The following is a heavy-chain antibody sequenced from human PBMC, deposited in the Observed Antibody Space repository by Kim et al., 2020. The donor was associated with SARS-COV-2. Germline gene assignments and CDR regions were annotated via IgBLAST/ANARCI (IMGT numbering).Heavy chain of an antibody. Sequence: GGSLRLSCAASGFTFSSYSMNWVRQAPGKGLEWVSSISSSSSYIYFADSVKGRFTISRDNAKNSLYLQMNSLRAEDTAVYYCARGSPKYYYGSGSYYDYYYYYYMDVWGKGTTVTVSS. CDR2: ISSSSSYI. V-gene: IGHV3-21*01. CDR1: GFTFSSYS. J-gene: IGHJ6*03. D-gene: IGHD3-10*01. CDR3: ARGSPKYYYGSGSYYDYYYYYYMDV.